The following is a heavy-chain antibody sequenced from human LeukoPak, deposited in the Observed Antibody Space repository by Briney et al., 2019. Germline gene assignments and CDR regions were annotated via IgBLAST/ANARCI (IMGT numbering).Heavy chain of an antibody. CDR2: FSSGGGYT. V-gene: IGHV3-23*01. Sequence: GSLRPSCAAPGFAFRTYAMRWVRQAPGKGLEWVSAFSSGGGYTYHADSVKGRFTISRDDSKNTLYLQMSSLRAEDTAVYYCASYCSSRCSPSGFDFWGRGTLVTVSS. D-gene: IGHD2-2*01. J-gene: IGHJ4*02. CDR3: ASYCSSRCSPSGFDF. CDR1: GFAFRTYA.